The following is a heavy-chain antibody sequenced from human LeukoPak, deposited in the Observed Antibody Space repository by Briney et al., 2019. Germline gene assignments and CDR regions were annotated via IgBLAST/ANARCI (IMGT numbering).Heavy chain of an antibody. CDR1: GFTFSAHG. CDR2: ISSSSSYI. V-gene: IGHV3-21*01. D-gene: IGHD3-22*01. CDR3: ARGDYYYDSSGYLGDY. J-gene: IGHJ4*02. Sequence: PGGSLRLSCAASGFTFSAHGMNWVRQAPGKGLEWVSSISSSSSYIYYADSVKGRFTISRDNAKNSLYLQMNSLRAEDTAVYYCARGDYYYDSSGYLGDYWGQGTLVTVSS.